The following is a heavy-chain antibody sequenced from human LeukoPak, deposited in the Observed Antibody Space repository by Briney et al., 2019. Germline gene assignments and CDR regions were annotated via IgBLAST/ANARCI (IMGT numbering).Heavy chain of an antibody. J-gene: IGHJ4*02. V-gene: IGHV4-34*01. D-gene: IGHD2-2*01. Sequence: SETLSLTCAVYGGSFSGYYWSWIRQAPGKGLEWIGEINHSGSTNYNPSLKSRVTISVDTSKNQFSLKLSSVTAADTAVYYCARSASYVPAATYWGQGTLVTVSS. CDR2: INHSGST. CDR1: GGSFSGYY. CDR3: ARSASYVPAATY.